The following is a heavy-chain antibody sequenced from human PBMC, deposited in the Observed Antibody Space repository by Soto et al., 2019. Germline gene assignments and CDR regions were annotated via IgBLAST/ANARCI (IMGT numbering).Heavy chain of an antibody. CDR1: SYTFTSYD. J-gene: IGHJ6*02. CDR3: ARNHGAGITIFGVVIYYYYGMDV. V-gene: IGHV1-8*01. CDR2: MNPNSGNT. D-gene: IGHD3-3*01. Sequence: SVKVSCKASSYTFTSYDINWVRQATGQGLEWMGWMNPNSGNTGYAQKFQGRVTMTRNTSISTAYMELSSLRSEDTAVYYCARNHGAGITIFGVVIYYYYGMDVWGQGTTVTVSS.